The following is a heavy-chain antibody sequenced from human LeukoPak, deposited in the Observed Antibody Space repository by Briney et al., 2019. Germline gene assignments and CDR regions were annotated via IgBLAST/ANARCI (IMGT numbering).Heavy chain of an antibody. CDR1: GYTFTGYF. J-gene: IGHJ4*02. V-gene: IGHV1-24*01. Sequence: ASVKVSCKASGYTFTGYFMHWVRQAPGKGLEWMGGFDPEDGETIYAQKFQGRVTMTEDTSTDTAYMELSSLRSEDTSVYYCATAATVTTERLDYFDYWGQGTLVTVSS. CDR2: FDPEDGET. D-gene: IGHD4-17*01. CDR3: ATAATVTTERLDYFDY.